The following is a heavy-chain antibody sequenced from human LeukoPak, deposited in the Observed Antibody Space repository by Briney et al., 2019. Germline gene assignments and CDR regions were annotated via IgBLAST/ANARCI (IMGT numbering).Heavy chain of an antibody. V-gene: IGHV3-48*03. D-gene: IGHD6-13*01. CDR3: ARVGQQLADY. CDR1: GFIFSSYE. J-gene: IGHJ4*02. CDR2: ISSSGSPR. Sequence: PGGSLRLSCAASGFIFSSYEMNWVRQAPGKGLEWVSYISSSGSPRHYADSVKGRFTISRDNAKNSLYLQMNSLRAEDTAAYYCARVGQQLADYWGQGTLVTVSS.